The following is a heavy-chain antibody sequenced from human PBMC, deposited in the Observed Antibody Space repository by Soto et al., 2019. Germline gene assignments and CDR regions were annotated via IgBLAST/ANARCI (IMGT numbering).Heavy chain of an antibody. CDR2: INHSGST. Sequence: SETLSLTCAVYGGSFSCYYWSWIRQAPGKGLEWIGEINHSGSTNYNPSLKSRVTISVDTSKNQFSLKLSSVTAADTAVYYCARGRYYDFWSGYLNWFDPWGQGTLVTVSS. J-gene: IGHJ5*02. D-gene: IGHD3-3*01. V-gene: IGHV4-34*01. CDR3: ARGRYYDFWSGYLNWFDP. CDR1: GGSFSCYY.